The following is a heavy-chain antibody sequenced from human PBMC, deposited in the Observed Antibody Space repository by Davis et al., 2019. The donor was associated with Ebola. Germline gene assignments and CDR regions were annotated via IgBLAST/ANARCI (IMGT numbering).Heavy chain of an antibody. V-gene: IGHV3-23*01. D-gene: IGHD4-17*01. CDR2: ISGSGDST. Sequence: GESLKISCAASGFTFNNYAMNWVRQAPGKGLEWVSGISGSGDSTYYADSVKGRFTISRDNSKNTLYLQMNSLRAEDTAVYYCARAIYSATVTRGFGMDVWGQGTTVTVSS. J-gene: IGHJ6*02. CDR1: GFTFNNYA. CDR3: ARAIYSATVTRGFGMDV.